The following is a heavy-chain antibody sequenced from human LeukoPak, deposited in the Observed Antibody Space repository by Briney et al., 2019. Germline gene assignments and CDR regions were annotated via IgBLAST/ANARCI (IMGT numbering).Heavy chain of an antibody. Sequence: PGGSLRLSCAASGFTFSSYSMNWVRQAPGKGLEWVSYISSSSSTIYYVDSVKGRFTISRDNAKNSLYLQMNSLRAEDTAVYYCARGPGKLRFLEWSTSGFDYWGQGTLVTVSS. CDR3: ARGPGKLRFLEWSTSGFDY. V-gene: IGHV3-48*01. CDR2: ISSSSSTI. CDR1: GFTFSSYS. J-gene: IGHJ4*02. D-gene: IGHD3-3*01.